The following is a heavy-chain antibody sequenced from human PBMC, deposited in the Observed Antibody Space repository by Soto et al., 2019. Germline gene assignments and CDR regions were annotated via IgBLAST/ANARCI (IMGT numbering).Heavy chain of an antibody. D-gene: IGHD6-13*01. J-gene: IGHJ3*02. V-gene: IGHV3-30-3*01. CDR1: GFTCSSYT. Sequence: GRSLRLFCVASGFTCSSYTMHWVRQAPGKGLEWVAVISYDGSNKYYADSVKGRFTISRDNSKNTLYLQMNSLRAEDTAVYYCARGSLVRDAFDIWGQGTMVTVSS. CDR2: ISYDGSNK. CDR3: ARGSLVRDAFDI.